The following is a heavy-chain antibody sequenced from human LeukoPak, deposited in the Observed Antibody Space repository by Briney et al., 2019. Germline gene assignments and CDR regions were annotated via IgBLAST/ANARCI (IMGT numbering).Heavy chain of an antibody. CDR1: GFAVISNS. CDR3: VRETLVGPTEDAFDI. D-gene: IGHD1-26*01. V-gene: IGHV3-53*01. J-gene: IGHJ3*02. CDR2: IYSGDTT. Sequence: PGGSLRLSCAASGFAVISNSMSWVRQAPGEGLEWVSVIYSGDTTSYADSVKGRFIIPRDNSKNTLYLQMHSLRAEDTAMYFCVRETLVGPTEDAFDIWGQGTMVTVSS.